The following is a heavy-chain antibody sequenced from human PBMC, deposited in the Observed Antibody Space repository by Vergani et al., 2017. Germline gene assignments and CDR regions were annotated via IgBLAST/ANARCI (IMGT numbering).Heavy chain of an antibody. CDR1: GFTFDDYA. V-gene: IGHV3-9*01. Sequence: EVQLVESGGGLVQPGRSLRLSCAASGFTFDDYAMHWVRQAPGKGLEWVSGISWNNGSIGYADSVKGRFTISRDNAKNSLYLQMNSLRAEDTALYYCAKGPYDYVWGSYFHFDYWGQGTLVTVSS. J-gene: IGHJ4*02. CDR3: AKGPYDYVWGSYFHFDY. CDR2: ISWNNGSI. D-gene: IGHD3-16*01.